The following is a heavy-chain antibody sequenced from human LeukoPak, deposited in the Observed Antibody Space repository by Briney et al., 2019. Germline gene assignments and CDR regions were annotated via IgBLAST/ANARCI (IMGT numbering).Heavy chain of an antibody. J-gene: IGHJ6*04. CDR3: AELGITMIGGV. V-gene: IGHV3-48*03. D-gene: IGHD3-10*02. CDR2: ISSSGGTI. Sequence: GGSLRLSCAASGFTFSSYEMNWVRQAPGKGLEGVSYISSSGGTIYYADSVKGRFTISRDNAKNSLYLQMNSLRAEDTAVYYCAELGITMIGGVWGKGTTVTISS. CDR1: GFTFSSYE.